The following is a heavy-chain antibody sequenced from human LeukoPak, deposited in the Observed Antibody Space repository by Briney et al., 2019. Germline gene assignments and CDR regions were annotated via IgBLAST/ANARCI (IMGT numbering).Heavy chain of an antibody. CDR2: ISGSGGST. CDR1: GFTFSSYA. D-gene: IGHD1-26*01. Sequence: GSLRLSCAASGFTFSSYAMSWVRQAPGKGLEWVSAISGSGGSTYYADSVKGRFTISRDNSKNTLYLQMNSLRAEDTAVYYCAKWVVGATIRPNRNYFDYWGQGTLVTVSS. J-gene: IGHJ4*02. V-gene: IGHV3-23*01. CDR3: AKWVVGATIRPNRNYFDY.